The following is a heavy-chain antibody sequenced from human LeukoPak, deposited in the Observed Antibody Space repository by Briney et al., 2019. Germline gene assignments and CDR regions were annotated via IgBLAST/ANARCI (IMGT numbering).Heavy chain of an antibody. Sequence: SETLSLTCTVSGGSISSYYWSWIRQPPGKGLEWIGYIYYSGSTNYNPSLKCRVTISVDTSKNQFSLKLSSVTAADTAVYYCSRERYSSSWYIDYWGQGTLVTVSS. J-gene: IGHJ4*02. CDR2: IYYSGST. CDR1: GGSISSYY. D-gene: IGHD6-13*01. CDR3: SRERYSSSWYIDY. V-gene: IGHV4-59*01.